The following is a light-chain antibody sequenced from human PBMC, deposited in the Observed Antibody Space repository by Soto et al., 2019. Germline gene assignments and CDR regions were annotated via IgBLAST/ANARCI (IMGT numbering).Light chain of an antibody. CDR1: QGIRID. J-gene: IGKJ1*01. V-gene: IGKV1-17*01. CDR2: AAS. Sequence: DIQMTQSPSSLSASVGYTFTITCRASQGIRIDLGWYQQKPGKAPKRLIYAASSLQSGVPSRFSGSGSGTEFTLTISTLQPEDFATYYCLQHNSYPRTFGQGTTGDIK. CDR3: LQHNSYPRT.